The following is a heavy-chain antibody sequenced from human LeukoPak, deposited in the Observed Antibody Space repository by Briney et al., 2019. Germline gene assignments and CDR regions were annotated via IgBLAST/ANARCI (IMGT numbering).Heavy chain of an antibody. D-gene: IGHD2-15*01. Sequence: SETLSLTCAVYGESFSAYFWNWIRQTPGKPLEYIGEINHRGSSHYNPSLKTRVTLSVDTSKNQFSLRLTSVTAADTAVYFCARGSSFDGYCSAGACDAGYYDAWGQGTPVTVSS. J-gene: IGHJ5*02. V-gene: IGHV4-34*01. CDR3: ARGSSFDGYCSAGACDAGYYDA. CDR2: INHRGSS. CDR1: GESFSAYF.